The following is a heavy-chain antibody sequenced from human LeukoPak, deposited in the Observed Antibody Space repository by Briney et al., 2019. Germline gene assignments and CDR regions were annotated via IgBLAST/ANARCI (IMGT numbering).Heavy chain of an antibody. V-gene: IGHV5-51*01. D-gene: IGHD5-18*01. Sequence: GESLKISCQASGYSFLSYWIGWVRQMPGKGLEWMGIIYPGDSDTRYSPSFQGQVTISADKSISTAYLQWSSLKASGTAMYYCARSTLVDTAMVPFDYWGQGTLVTVSS. CDR3: ARSTLVDTAMVPFDY. CDR1: GYSFLSYW. CDR2: IYPGDSDT. J-gene: IGHJ4*02.